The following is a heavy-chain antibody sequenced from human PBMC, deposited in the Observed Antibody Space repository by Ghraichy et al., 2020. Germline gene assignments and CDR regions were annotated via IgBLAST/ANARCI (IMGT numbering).Heavy chain of an antibody. J-gene: IGHJ5*02. CDR3: ARARYSYGIGDWFDP. Sequence: SETLSLTCTVSGGSISSYYWSWIRQPPGKGLEWIGYIYYSGSTNYNPSLKSRVTISVDTSKNQFSLKLSSVTAADTAVYYCARARYSYGIGDWFDPWGQGTLVTVSS. CDR2: IYYSGST. D-gene: IGHD5-18*01. CDR1: GGSISSYY. V-gene: IGHV4-59*01.